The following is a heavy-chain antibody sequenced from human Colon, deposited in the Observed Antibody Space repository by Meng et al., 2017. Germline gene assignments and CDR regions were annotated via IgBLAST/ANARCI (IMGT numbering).Heavy chain of an antibody. D-gene: IGHD3-22*01. CDR1: GFTFSTYS. CDR3: ATCDSTGYYTIY. CDR2: ISSSSSYI. V-gene: IGHV3-21*01. Sequence: GESLKISCAASGFTFSTYSMNWDRQAPGRGLEWVSSISSSSSYIYYADSVKGRFTISRDNAKNSLYLQMNSLRAEDAAVYYCATCDSTGYYTIYWGQGTLVTVSS. J-gene: IGHJ4*02.